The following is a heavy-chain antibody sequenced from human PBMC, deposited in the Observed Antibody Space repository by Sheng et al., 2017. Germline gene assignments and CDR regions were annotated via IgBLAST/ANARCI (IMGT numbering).Heavy chain of an antibody. Sequence: QLQLQESGPGLVKPSETLSLTCTVSGGSISSSSYYWGWIRQPPGKGLEWIGSIYYSGSTYYNPSLKSRVTISVDTSKNQFSLKLSSVTAADTAVYYCARSIRFLEWLLPGYFDYWGQGTLVTVSS. V-gene: IGHV4-39*07. CDR1: GGSISSSSYY. J-gene: IGHJ4*02. CDR2: IYYSGST. CDR3: ARSIRFLEWLLPGYFDY. D-gene: IGHD3-3*01.